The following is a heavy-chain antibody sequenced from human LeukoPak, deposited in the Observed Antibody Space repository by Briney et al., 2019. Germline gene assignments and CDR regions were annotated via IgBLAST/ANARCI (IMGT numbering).Heavy chain of an antibody. J-gene: IGHJ4*02. V-gene: IGHV1-2*02. D-gene: IGHD1-26*01. CDR3: ARVGSSTTTPFDY. CDR1: GYTFTGYY. CDR2: INPNSGGT. Sequence: GASVKVSCKASGYTFTGYYMHWVRQAPGQGLEWMGWINPNSGGTNYAQKFQGRVTMTRDTSISTAYMELSRLRSDDTAVYYCARVGSSTTTPFDYWGQGTLVTVSS.